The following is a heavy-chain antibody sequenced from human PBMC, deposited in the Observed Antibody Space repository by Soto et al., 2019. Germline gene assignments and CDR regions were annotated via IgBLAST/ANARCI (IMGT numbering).Heavy chain of an antibody. CDR1: GFTFNNYA. CDR3: AKIWHRDAFDI. Sequence: XGSLLLSCAASGFTFNNYAMTCVRQAPGKGLEWVSGFGGSGGSTFYADSVKGRFTISRDNSKNTLYLQMNSLRAEDTAVYYCAKIWHRDAFDIWGQGTMVTVSS. V-gene: IGHV3-23*01. CDR2: FGGSGGST. J-gene: IGHJ3*02. D-gene: IGHD3-16*01.